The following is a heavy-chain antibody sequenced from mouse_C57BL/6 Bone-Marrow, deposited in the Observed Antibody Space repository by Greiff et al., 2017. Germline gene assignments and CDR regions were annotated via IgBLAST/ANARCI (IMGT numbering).Heavy chain of an antibody. CDR1: GFTFSSYG. CDR2: ISSGGSYT. V-gene: IGHV5-6*01. CDR3: ARHGSY. Sequence: EVKLMESGGDLVKPGASLKLSCAASGFTFSSYGMSWVRQTPDKRLEWVGTISSGGSYTYYPDSVKGRFTIPRDNAKNTVYLQMSSLKSEDTAMYYCARHGSYWGQGILVTVS. J-gene: IGHJ3*01.